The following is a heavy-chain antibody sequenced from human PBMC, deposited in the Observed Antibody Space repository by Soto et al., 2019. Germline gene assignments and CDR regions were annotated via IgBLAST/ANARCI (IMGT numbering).Heavy chain of an antibody. D-gene: IGHD1-26*01. V-gene: IGHV4-31*02. CDR2: IYYSGST. Sequence: SETLSLTXTVSGGSISSGGYYWSWIRQHPGKGLEWIGYIYYSGSTYYNPSLKSRVTISVDTSKNQFSLKLSSVTAADTAVYYCARDTSVSSLAYSGSYGYFDLWGRGTLVTVSS. J-gene: IGHJ2*01. CDR1: GGSISSGGYY. CDR3: ARDTSVSSLAYSGSYGYFDL.